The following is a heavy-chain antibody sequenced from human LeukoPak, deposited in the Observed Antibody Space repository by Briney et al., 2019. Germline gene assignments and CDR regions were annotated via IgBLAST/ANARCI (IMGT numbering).Heavy chain of an antibody. CDR2: ISSSSSYI. V-gene: IGHV3-21*01. J-gene: IGHJ6*02. Sequence: GGSLRLSCAASGFTFSSYSMNWVRQAPGKGLEWVSSISSSSSYIYYADSVKGRFTISRDNAKNSLYLQMNSLRAEDTAVYYCARDLDSSGWNYYYGMDVWGQGTTVTVSS. D-gene: IGHD6-19*01. CDR1: GFTFSSYS. CDR3: ARDLDSSGWNYYYGMDV.